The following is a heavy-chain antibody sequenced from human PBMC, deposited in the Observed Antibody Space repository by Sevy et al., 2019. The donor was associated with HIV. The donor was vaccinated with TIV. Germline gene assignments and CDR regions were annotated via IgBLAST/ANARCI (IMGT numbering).Heavy chain of an antibody. CDR2: LHSDGTA. J-gene: IGHJ6*02. V-gene: IGHV3-53*01. Sequence: GGSLRLSCAASGFTVGTNYMTWVRQAPGRGLEWVSVLHSDGTAYYADSVKGRFTISRDKSNNTLYLQMNSLRVEDTAVYYCARDICISSVCNRFGTDVWGQGTTVTVSS. D-gene: IGHD1-20*01. CDR3: ARDICISSVCNRFGTDV. CDR1: GFTVGTNY.